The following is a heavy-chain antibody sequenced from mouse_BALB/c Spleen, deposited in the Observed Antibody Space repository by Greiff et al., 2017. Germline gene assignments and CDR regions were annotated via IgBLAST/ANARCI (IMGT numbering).Heavy chain of an antibody. CDR3: ARGYGSTDY. CDR1: GYAFSSSW. CDR2: IYPGDGDT. D-gene: IGHD1-1*01. Sequence: VQLQQSGPELVKPGASVQISCKASGYAFSSSWMNWVKQRPGQGLEWIGRIYPGDGDTNYNGQFKGKATLTADKSSSTAYMQLSSLTSVDSAVYFCARGYGSTDYWGQGTSVTVSS. V-gene: IGHV1-82*01. J-gene: IGHJ4*01.